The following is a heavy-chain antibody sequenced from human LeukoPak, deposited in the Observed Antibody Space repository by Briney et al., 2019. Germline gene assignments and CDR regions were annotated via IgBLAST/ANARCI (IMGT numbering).Heavy chain of an antibody. CDR1: GFTFSSYA. J-gene: IGHJ4*02. Sequence: GGSLRLSCAASGFTFSSYAMSWVRQAPGKGLEWVSAISGSGGSTYYADSVKGRFTISRDNSKNTLYLQMNSLRAEDTAVYYYAKDSPGYSSSWPRIFDYWGQGTLVTVSS. D-gene: IGHD6-13*01. CDR3: AKDSPGYSSSWPRIFDY. CDR2: ISGSGGST. V-gene: IGHV3-23*01.